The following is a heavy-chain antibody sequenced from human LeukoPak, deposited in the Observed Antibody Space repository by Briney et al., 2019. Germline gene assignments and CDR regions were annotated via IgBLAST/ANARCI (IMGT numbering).Heavy chain of an antibody. CDR2: IYHSGST. CDR1: GGSISSSNW. D-gene: IGHD2-2*01. V-gene: IGHV4-4*02. J-gene: IGHJ5*02. Sequence: SETLSLTCAVSGGSISSSNWWSWVRPPPGKGLEWIGEIYHSGSTNYNPSLKSRVTISVDKSKNQFSLKLSSVTAADTAIYYCARLSSASWAWFDPWGRGTLVTVSS. CDR3: ARLSSASWAWFDP.